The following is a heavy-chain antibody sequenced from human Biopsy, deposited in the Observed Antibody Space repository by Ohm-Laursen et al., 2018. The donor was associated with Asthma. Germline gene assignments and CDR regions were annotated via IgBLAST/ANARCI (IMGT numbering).Heavy chain of an antibody. Sequence: TLSFTSSVSYGSITSGRYYCTWIRQHPGKGLLWIGFIYYRGSTYSNPSLKSRVTISVDTSQNLYSLNLNSVTAADAAVYYCARDRMPPISPDPGCYHGIDVWGQGTTVTVSS. D-gene: IGHD6-19*01. CDR2: IYYRGST. V-gene: IGHV4-31*03. CDR3: ARDRMPPISPDPGCYHGIDV. J-gene: IGHJ6*02. CDR1: YGSITSGRYY.